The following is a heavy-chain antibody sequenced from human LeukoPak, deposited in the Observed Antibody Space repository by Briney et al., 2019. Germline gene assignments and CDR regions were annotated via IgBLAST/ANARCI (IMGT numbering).Heavy chain of an antibody. CDR3: ARDETPTNGYDSYDF. J-gene: IGHJ4*02. D-gene: IGHD5-12*01. CDR2: ISGSGGST. V-gene: IGHV3-23*01. CDR1: GFTFSSYA. Sequence: GGSLRLSCAASGFTFSSYAMSWVRQAPGKGLEWVSAISGSGGSTYYADSVKGRFTISRDNSKNTLYLQMNSLRAEDTAVYYCARDETPTNGYDSYDFWGQGTLVTVST.